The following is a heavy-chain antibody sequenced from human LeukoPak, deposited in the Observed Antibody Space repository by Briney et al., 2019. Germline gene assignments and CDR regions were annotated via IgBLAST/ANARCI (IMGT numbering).Heavy chain of an antibody. J-gene: IGHJ5*02. CDR2: IYNTEAP. Sequence: SETLSLTCSVSGGSISDHYWSWIRQPPGKGLEWVAYIYNTEAPNYNPSLNARVTMSLDMSKNQFSLRLSSVTAADTAVYYCARGHYDFAHWGQGILVTVSS. V-gene: IGHV4-59*08. CDR1: GGSISDHY. CDR3: ARGHYDFAH. D-gene: IGHD3-16*01.